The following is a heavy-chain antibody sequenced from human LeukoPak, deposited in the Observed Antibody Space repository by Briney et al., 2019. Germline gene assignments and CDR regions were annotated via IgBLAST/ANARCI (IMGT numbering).Heavy chain of an antibody. D-gene: IGHD3-10*01. CDR1: GGSISSSSYY. CDR2: IYYSGST. J-gene: IGHJ4*02. V-gene: IGHV4-39*01. CDR3: ASWVPFGRHTKYYFDY. Sequence: SETLSLTCTVSGGSISSSSYYWVGIRQPPGKGLEGSGSIYYSGSTYYNPSLKSRVTISVDTSKNQFSLKLSSVTAADTAVYYCASWVPFGRHTKYYFDYWGQGTLVTVSS.